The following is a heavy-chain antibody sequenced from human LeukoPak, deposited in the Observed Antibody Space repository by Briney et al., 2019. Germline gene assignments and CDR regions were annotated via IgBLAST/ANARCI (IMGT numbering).Heavy chain of an antibody. CDR1: GFTFSTYA. J-gene: IGHJ4*02. CDR3: VKDLRGGGYYTSFDY. V-gene: IGHV3-64D*09. Sequence: GGSLRRSCSPSGFTFSTYAMHWVRQAPGKGLEHVSTINTNGDDTYYADSVKGRFTISRDNSKRTLYLQMSSLRAEDTAVYYCVKDLRGGGYYTSFDYWGQGTLVTVSS. CDR2: INTNGDDT. D-gene: IGHD3-10*01.